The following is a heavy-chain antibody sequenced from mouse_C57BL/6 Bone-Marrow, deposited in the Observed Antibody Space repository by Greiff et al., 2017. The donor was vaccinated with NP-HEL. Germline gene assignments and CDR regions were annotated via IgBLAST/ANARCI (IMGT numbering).Heavy chain of an antibody. V-gene: IGHV5-4*01. CDR3: ARDDYGGNFDN. J-gene: IGHJ2*01. D-gene: IGHD1-1*01. CDR2: ISAGGGYT. CDR1: GFTFSSYA. Sequence: EVQLQESGGGLVKPGGSLKLSCAASGFTFSSYAMSWVRQTPGKRLEWVATISAGGGYTYYPDNVKGRFTLSRDNATNNLYLQMSHLKSEDTATYYCARDDYGGNFDNGGKGTTLTVSS.